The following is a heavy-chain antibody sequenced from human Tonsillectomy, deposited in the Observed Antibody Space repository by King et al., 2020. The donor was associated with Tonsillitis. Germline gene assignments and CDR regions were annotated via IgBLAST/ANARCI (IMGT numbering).Heavy chain of an antibody. V-gene: IGHV3-15*01. CDR1: GFTFTNAW. J-gene: IGHJ4*02. CDR2: IKSKADGGTS. CDR3: TTVSGSGGYSVPRFDY. D-gene: IGHD3-10*01. Sequence: VQLVESGGGLVKPGGSLRLSCAASGFTFTNAWMSWVRQAPGKGLEWVGHIKSKADGGTSDYAAPVKGRFSISRDASKHTLYLQMNSLKTEDTGVYYCTTVSGSGGYSVPRFDYWGQGTLVTVSA.